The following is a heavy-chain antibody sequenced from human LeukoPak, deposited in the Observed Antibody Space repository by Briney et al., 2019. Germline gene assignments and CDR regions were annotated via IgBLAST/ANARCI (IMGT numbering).Heavy chain of an antibody. J-gene: IGHJ6*02. CDR3: AKDLGAGRGNDFWSGYQYFYYYYGMDV. Sequence: GASVKVSCKASGGTFSSYAMSWVRQAPGKGLEWVSAISGSGGSTYYADSVKGRFTISRDNSKNTLYLQMNSLRAEDTAVYYCAKDLGAGRGNDFWSGYQYFYYYYGMDVWGQGTTVTVSS. CDR1: GGTFSSYA. V-gene: IGHV3-23*01. D-gene: IGHD3-3*01. CDR2: ISGSGGST.